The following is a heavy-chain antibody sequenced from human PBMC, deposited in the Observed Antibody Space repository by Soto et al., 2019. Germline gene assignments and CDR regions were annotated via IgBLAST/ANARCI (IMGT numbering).Heavy chain of an antibody. D-gene: IGHD1-1*01. Sequence: DVQLVESGGGVMQPGESLRLSCSASGLTVSGKKYMAWVRQAPGKGQEWVSALDAVDGSFYYDPVKGRITTSSDSSKTTVYLQMNDLRPADTAVYYCSTWHEREHAYDVWGQGTTVTVSS. CDR2: LDAVDGS. J-gene: IGHJ3*01. CDR3: STWHEREHAYDV. V-gene: IGHV3-53*01. CDR1: GLTVSGKKY.